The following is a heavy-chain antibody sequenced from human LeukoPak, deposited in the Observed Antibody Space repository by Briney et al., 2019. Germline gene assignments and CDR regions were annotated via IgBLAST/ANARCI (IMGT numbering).Heavy chain of an antibody. CDR2: IIPILGIA. V-gene: IGHV1-69*04. CDR3: ARDHRRIAAAGGFDP. J-gene: IGHJ5*02. D-gene: IGHD6-13*01. CDR1: GGTFSSYA. Sequence: ASVKVSCKASGGTFSSYAISWVRQAPGQGLEWMGRIIPILGIANYAQKFQGRVTITADKSTSTAYMELSSLRSEDTAVYYCARDHRRIAAAGGFDPWGQGTLATVSS.